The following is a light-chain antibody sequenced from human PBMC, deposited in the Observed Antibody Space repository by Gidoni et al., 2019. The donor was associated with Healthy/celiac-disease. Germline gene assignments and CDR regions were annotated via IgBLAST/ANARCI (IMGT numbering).Light chain of an antibody. CDR1: SSNIGSNT. CDR3: AAWDDSLNGLYV. Sequence: QSVLTQSPSASGTPGQWVTISCSGSSSNIGSNTVNWYQQLPGTAPKLLIYSNNQRPSGGPDRFSGSKSGASASLAISGLQSEDEADYYCAAWDDSLNGLYVFGTGTKVTVL. J-gene: IGLJ1*01. V-gene: IGLV1-44*01. CDR2: SNN.